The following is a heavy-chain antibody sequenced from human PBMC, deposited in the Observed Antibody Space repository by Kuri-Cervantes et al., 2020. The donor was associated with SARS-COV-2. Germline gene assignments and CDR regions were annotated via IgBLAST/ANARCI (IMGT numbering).Heavy chain of an antibody. CDR3: ARSYDSSGSDAFDI. J-gene: IGHJ3*02. V-gene: IGHV4-59*04. D-gene: IGHD3-22*01. Sequence: SETLSLTCTVSGGSISSYYWSWIRQPPGKGLEWIGEIHHNGRTDYNPSLKSRVTMSIDKSKNQFSLTLSSVTAADTAVYYCARSYDSSGSDAFDIWGQGTMVTVSS. CDR2: IHHNGRT. CDR1: GGSISSYY.